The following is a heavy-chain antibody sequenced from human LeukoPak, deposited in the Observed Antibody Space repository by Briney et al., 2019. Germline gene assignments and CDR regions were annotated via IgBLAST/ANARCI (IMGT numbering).Heavy chain of an antibody. V-gene: IGHV3-7*01. J-gene: IGHJ3*02. CDR3: AGYCSSTSCYGAFDI. CDR1: GFTFSSYW. D-gene: IGHD2-2*01. Sequence: GGSLRLSCAASGFTFSSYWMSWVRQAPGKGLEWVANIKQDGSEKYYVDSVKGRFTISRDNAKNSLYLQMNSLRAEDTAVYYCAGYCSSTSCYGAFDIWGQGTMVTVSS. CDR2: IKQDGSEK.